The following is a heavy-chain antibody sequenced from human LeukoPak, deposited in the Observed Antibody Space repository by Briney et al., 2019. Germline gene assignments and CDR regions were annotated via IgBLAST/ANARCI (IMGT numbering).Heavy chain of an antibody. D-gene: IGHD2-15*01. V-gene: IGHV3-23*01. J-gene: IGHJ4*02. CDR2: IGTGRDT. CDR1: GFTFSSYS. Sequence: GGSLRLSCAASGFTFSSYSMNWVRQAPGKGLEWVSTIGTGRDTYYADSVKGRFTISRDNSKNTLSLQMNSLRAEDTAKYYCAKNSPGRAIDYWGQGTLVIVSS. CDR3: AKNSPGRAIDY.